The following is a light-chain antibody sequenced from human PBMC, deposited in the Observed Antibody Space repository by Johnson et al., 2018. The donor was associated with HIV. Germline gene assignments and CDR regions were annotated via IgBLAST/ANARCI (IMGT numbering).Light chain of an antibody. Sequence: QPVLTQPPSVSAAPGQNVTISCSGSSSNIGNNYVSWYQQLPGTAPKLLIYDNNKRPSGIPDRFSGSKSDTSATLAITGLPTGDEADYYCGTWDSRLTAYVFGTGTKVTV. CDR1: SSNIGNNY. J-gene: IGLJ1*01. V-gene: IGLV1-51*01. CDR2: DNN. CDR3: GTWDSRLTAYV.